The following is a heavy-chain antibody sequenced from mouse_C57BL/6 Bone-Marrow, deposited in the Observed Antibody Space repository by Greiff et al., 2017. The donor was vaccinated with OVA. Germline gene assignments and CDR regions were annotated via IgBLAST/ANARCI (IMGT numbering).Heavy chain of an antibody. V-gene: IGHV1-55*01. J-gene: IGHJ2*01. CDR3: ARGYYYDDY. CDR2: IYPGSGST. Sequence: VQLQQPGAELVKPGASVKMSCKASGYTFTSYWITWVKQSPGQGLEWIGDIYPGSGSTNYNEKFKSKTTLTVDTSSSTAYMQLSSLTSEDSAVYYCARGYYYDDYWGQGTTLTVSS. D-gene: IGHD1-1*01. CDR1: GYTFTSYW.